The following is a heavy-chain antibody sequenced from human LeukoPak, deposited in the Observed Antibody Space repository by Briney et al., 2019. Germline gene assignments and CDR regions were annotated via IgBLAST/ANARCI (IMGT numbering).Heavy chain of an antibody. Sequence: PGGSLRLSCAVSGFSFSDFYMSWLRQAPGKGLEWIAYISYSDDTIYYADSVKGRFAISRDNDKNSLYLQMTSLRAEDTAMYYCAREYSGSSDYYYYMDVWGKGTTVTISS. CDR2: ISYSDDTI. V-gene: IGHV3-11*04. CDR3: AREYSGSSDYYYYMDV. J-gene: IGHJ6*03. D-gene: IGHD6-6*01. CDR1: GFSFSDFY.